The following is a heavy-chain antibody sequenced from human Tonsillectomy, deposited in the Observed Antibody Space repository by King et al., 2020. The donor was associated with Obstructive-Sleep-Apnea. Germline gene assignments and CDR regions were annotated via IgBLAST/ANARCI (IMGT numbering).Heavy chain of an antibody. V-gene: IGHV4-34*11. CDR2: IYYSGNT. CDR1: GGSFSGYY. Sequence: VQLQQWGAGLLKPSETLSLTCAVYGGSFSGYYWSWIRQPPGKGLEWIGYIYYSGNTNFNPSLKSRVTISADTSKIQFSLGLSSVTAADTAVYYCARHRGVEDYGGYGDYFDYWGQGTLVTVSS. D-gene: IGHD5-12*01. CDR3: ARHRGVEDYGGYGDYFDY. J-gene: IGHJ4*02.